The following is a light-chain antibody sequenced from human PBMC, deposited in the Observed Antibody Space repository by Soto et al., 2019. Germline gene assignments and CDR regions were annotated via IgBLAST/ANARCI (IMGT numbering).Light chain of an antibody. V-gene: IGKV3-15*01. Sequence: EIVLTQSPGTLSLSPGERATLSCRASQSLSNNIYLAWYQQKPGQAPRLLIYGASTRATGIPARFSGSGSGTEFTLTISSLQSEDFAVYYCQQYNNWPVTFGQGTKVDIK. CDR1: QSLSNN. J-gene: IGKJ1*01. CDR3: QQYNNWPVT. CDR2: GAS.